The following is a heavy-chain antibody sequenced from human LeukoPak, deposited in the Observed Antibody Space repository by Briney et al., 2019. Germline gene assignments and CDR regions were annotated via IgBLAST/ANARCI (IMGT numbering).Heavy chain of an antibody. CDR3: GRDLGGRSGY. D-gene: IGHD1-26*01. CDR1: GFTFSTYC. CDR2: INEDGSIT. J-gene: IGHJ4*02. Sequence: GGSLRLSCAVSGFTFSTYCMHWVRQVPGEGLVWVSRINEDGSITNYADSVKGRFSISRDNAKNTLCLQMNSLRAEDTAVYYCGRDLGGRSGYWGQGTLVTVSS. V-gene: IGHV3-74*01.